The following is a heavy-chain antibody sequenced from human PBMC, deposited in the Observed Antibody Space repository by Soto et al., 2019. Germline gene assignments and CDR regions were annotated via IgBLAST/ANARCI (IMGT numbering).Heavy chain of an antibody. CDR2: ISAYDGNT. CDR3: ARDGQWLVRSPKEYSQH. V-gene: IGHV1-18*01. CDR1: GYTFTSYG. J-gene: IGHJ1*01. D-gene: IGHD6-19*01. Sequence: ASVKVSCKASGYTFTSYGISWVRQAPGQGLEWMGWISAYDGNTNYAQKLQGRVTMTTDTSTSTAYMELRSLRSDDTAVYYCARDGQWLVRSPKEYSQHWGQGTLVTVSS.